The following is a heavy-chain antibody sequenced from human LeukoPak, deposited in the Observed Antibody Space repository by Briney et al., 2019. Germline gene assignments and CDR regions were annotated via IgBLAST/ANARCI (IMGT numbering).Heavy chain of an antibody. Sequence: PGGSLRLSCAASGFTFSSYNMNWVRQAPGKGLEWVSYISSSSIPIYHTDSVKGRFTTSRDNAKNSLYLQMNSLRDEDTAVYYCAKDYFGSLESWGQGTLVTVSS. CDR2: ISSSSIPI. CDR3: AKDYFGSLES. V-gene: IGHV3-48*02. D-gene: IGHD2/OR15-2a*01. CDR1: GFTFSSYN. J-gene: IGHJ4*02.